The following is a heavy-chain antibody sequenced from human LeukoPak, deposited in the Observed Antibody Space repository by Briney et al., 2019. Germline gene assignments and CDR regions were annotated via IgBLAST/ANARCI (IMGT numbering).Heavy chain of an antibody. D-gene: IGHD3-9*01. V-gene: IGHV4-34*01. J-gene: IGHJ4*02. CDR1: GGSISGYY. CDR3: TRGNILSGYCFDF. Sequence: PSETLSLTCAVYGGSISGYYWSWIRQPPEKGLEWVGEIHYTGATSYNPSLKSRATISIETSKNQVSLRLSSVTAADTAVYYCTRGNILSGYCFDFWGQGALVTVSS. CDR2: IHYTGAT.